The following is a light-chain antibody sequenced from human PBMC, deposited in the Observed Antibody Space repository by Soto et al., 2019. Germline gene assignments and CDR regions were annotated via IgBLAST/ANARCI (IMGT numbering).Light chain of an antibody. J-gene: IGLJ1*01. Sequence: ALTQPASVSGSPGQSITISCTGTSSDVGAYNFVSWYQHHPGRAPKLIIYEVTIRPSGVSNRFSGSKSGNTASLTISGLQAQDEAAYYRSSYTTSAPYVFGSGTKVTVL. CDR2: EVT. CDR3: SSYTTSAPYV. V-gene: IGLV2-14*01. CDR1: SSDVGAYNF.